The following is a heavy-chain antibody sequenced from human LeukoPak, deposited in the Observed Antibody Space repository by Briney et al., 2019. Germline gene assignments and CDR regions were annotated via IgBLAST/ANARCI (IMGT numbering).Heavy chain of an antibody. J-gene: IGHJ3*02. CDR3: WGGFRLGAFDI. CDR2: INHSGST. Sequence: PSETLSLSCAVYGGSFSGYYWSWIRQPPGKGLEWIGEINHSGSTNYNPSLKRRVSISVNTSKNQFSLKLSSVTAADDTVDYCWGGFRLGAFDIWGQGTMVTVSS. D-gene: IGHD4-11*01. CDR1: GGSFSGYY. V-gene: IGHV4-34*01.